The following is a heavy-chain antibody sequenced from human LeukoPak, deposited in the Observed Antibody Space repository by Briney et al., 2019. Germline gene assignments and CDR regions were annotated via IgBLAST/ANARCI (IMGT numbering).Heavy chain of an antibody. V-gene: IGHV3-30*18. CDR3: AKDSGYDYYFDY. CDR1: GFTFSNYG. D-gene: IGHD5-12*01. CDR2: ISYDGSNK. J-gene: IGHJ4*02. Sequence: GRSLRLSCAASGFTFSNYGMHWVRQAPGKGLEWVAFISYDGSNKYYADSVKGRFTISRDNSKNTLYLQMNSLRAEDTAVYYCAKDSGYDYYFDYWGQGTLVTVSS.